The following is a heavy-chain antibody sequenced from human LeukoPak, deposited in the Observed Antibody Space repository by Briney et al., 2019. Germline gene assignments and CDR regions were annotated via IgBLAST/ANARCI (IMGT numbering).Heavy chain of an antibody. CDR3: ARGVGGNRNWFDP. J-gene: IGHJ5*02. CDR1: GFTFSSYS. D-gene: IGHD4-23*01. CDR2: ISSSRSYI. V-gene: IGHV3-21*01. Sequence: GGSLRLSCAASGFTFSSYSMNWVRQAPGKGLEWVSSISSSRSYINYADSVKGRFTISRDNAKNSLYLQMNSLRAEDTAVYYCARGVGGNRNWFDPWGQGTLVTVSS.